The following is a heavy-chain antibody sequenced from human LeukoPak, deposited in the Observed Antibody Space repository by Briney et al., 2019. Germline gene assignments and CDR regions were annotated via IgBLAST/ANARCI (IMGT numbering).Heavy chain of an antibody. Sequence: ASVKVSCKASGYTFTSYGISWVRQAPGQGLEWMGWVSAYNGNTNYAQKLQGRVTMTTDTSTSTAYMELRSLRSDDTAVYYCARDSYDFWSGYYLGNWSDPWGQGTLVTVSS. D-gene: IGHD3-3*01. V-gene: IGHV1-18*01. CDR3: ARDSYDFWSGYYLGNWSDP. CDR1: GYTFTSYG. CDR2: VSAYNGNT. J-gene: IGHJ5*02.